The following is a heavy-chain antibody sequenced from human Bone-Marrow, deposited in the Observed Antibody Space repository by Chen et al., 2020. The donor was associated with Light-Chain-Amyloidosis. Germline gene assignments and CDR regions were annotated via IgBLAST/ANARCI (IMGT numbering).Heavy chain of an antibody. CDR1: GYTFTGYY. J-gene: IGHJ4*02. D-gene: IGHD5-18*01. V-gene: IGHV1-2*02. Sequence: QVQLAQSGAEVKKPGASVKVSCKASGYTFTGYYIHWVRQAPGQGLEWMGWINPNSGGTNYAQNFQGRVTMTRDTSISTAYMELSRLRFDDTAVYYCARGSLNYGYEFLDYWGQGTLVTVSS. CDR2: INPNSGGT. CDR3: ARGSLNYGYEFLDY.